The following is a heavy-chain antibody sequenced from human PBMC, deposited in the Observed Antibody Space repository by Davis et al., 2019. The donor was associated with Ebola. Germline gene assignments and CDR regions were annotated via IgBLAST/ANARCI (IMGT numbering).Heavy chain of an antibody. V-gene: IGHV3-30-3*01. J-gene: IGHJ4*02. CDR3: ARVSGYSGTYGIDY. D-gene: IGHD1-26*01. CDR1: GFTFSSYS. CDR2: ISYDGNNK. Sequence: GESLKISCAASGFTFSSYSMHWVRQTPGKGLEWVALISYDGNNKYYADSVKGRITISRDISKNTLFLQVNSLRPDDTAVYYCARVSGYSGTYGIDYWGQGTLVTVSS.